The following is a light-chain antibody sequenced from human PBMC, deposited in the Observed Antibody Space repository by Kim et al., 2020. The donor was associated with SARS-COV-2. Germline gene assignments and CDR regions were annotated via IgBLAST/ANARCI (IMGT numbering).Light chain of an antibody. Sequence: ASVGDRVTTTSRASQSISSWVAWYQQKTGKAPKLLIYDASSLESGVPSRFSGSGSGTEFTLPISSLQPDDFATYYCQQYNSYPFTFGPGTKVDIK. CDR3: QQYNSYPFT. CDR2: DAS. J-gene: IGKJ3*01. CDR1: QSISSW. V-gene: IGKV1-5*01.